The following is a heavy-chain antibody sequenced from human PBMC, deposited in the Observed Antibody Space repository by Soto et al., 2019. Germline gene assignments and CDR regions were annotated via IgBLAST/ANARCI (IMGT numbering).Heavy chain of an antibody. CDR1: GFTFSSYS. CDR2: ISSSSSTI. V-gene: IGHV3-48*01. Sequence: PGGSLRLSCAASGFTFSSYSMNWVRQAPGKGLEWVSYISSSSSTIYYADSVNGRFTISRDNAKNSLYLQMNSLRAEDTAVYYCASDLNIGSFDYWGQGTLVTVSS. CDR3: ASDLNIGSFDY. J-gene: IGHJ4*02.